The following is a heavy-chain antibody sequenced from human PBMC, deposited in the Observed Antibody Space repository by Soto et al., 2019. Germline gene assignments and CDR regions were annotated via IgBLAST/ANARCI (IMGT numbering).Heavy chain of an antibody. D-gene: IGHD2-15*01. Sequence: QVQLQESGPGLVEPSGTLSLTCAVSGDSISIFHWWTWLRQSPGRGLEWIGEIFHRGANTYNPSLGRRIIISAATASNQYSVKWTSVTAANAAVYCGAGDGRQDHHRGGGGFDSWGQGIRVTVSS. CDR1: GDSISIFHW. CDR3: AGDGRQDHHRGGGGFDS. J-gene: IGHJ5*01. CDR2: IFHRGAN. V-gene: IGHV4-4*01.